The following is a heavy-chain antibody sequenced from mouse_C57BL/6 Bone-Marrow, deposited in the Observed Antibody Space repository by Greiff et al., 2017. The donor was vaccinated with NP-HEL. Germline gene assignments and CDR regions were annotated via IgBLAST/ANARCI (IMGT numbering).Heavy chain of an antibody. D-gene: IGHD3-2*02. CDR1: GYTFTSYW. J-gene: IGHJ2*01. CDR2: IDPSDSYT. CDR3: ARSGWAYFDY. V-gene: IGHV1-59*01. Sequence: VQLQQPGAELVRPGTSVKLSCKASGYTFTSYWMHWVKQRPGQGLEWIGVIDPSDSYTNYNQKFKGKATLTVDTSSSTAYMQLSSLTSEDSAVYYCARSGWAYFDYWGQGTTLTVSS.